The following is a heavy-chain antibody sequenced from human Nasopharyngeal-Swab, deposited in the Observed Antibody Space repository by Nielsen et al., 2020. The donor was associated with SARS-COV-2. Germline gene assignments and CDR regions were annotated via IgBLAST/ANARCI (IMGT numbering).Heavy chain of an antibody. J-gene: IGHJ4*02. V-gene: IGHV1-46*01. CDR1: GYTFTSYY. CDR2: INPSGGST. D-gene: IGHD1-1*01. CDR3: ARSLRLEPTEGPDY. Sequence: ASVKVSCKASGYTFTSYYMHWVRQAPGQGLEWMGIINPSGGSTSYAQKFQGRVTMTRNTSISTAYMELSSLRSEDTAVYYCARSLRLEPTEGPDYWGQGTLVTVSS.